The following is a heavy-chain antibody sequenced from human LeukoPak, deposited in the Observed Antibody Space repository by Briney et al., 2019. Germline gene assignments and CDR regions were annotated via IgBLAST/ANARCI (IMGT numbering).Heavy chain of an antibody. CDR1: GFTFSTYN. D-gene: IGHD5-18*01. Sequence: NPGGSLRLSCAASGFTFSTYNVNWVRQAPGKGLEWVSSINSNSAYIYYADSVKGRFTISRDNAKDSLYLQMNSLRAEDTAVYYCARAGYSYGYGDYWGQGTLVTVSS. V-gene: IGHV3-21*04. CDR2: INSNSAYI. CDR3: ARAGYSYGYGDY. J-gene: IGHJ4*02.